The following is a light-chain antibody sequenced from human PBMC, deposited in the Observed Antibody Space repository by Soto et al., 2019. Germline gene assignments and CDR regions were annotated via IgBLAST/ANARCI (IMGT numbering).Light chain of an antibody. Sequence: EVVLTQSPATVSLSPGEGATLSFRASQSIGNYLAWYQQKPGQAPRLLIYGASSRATGIPDRFSGSGSGTDFTLTISRLEPEDFAVYYCQQYGSSGTFGQGTKVDIK. CDR2: GAS. CDR3: QQYGSSGT. CDR1: QSIGNY. V-gene: IGKV3-20*01. J-gene: IGKJ1*01.